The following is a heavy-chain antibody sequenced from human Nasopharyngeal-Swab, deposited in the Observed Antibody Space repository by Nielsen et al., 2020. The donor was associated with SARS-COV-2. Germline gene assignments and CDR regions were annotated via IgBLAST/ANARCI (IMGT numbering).Heavy chain of an antibody. J-gene: IGHJ1*01. CDR2: ISSSSSTI. Sequence: GESLKISCAASGFTFSSYSMNWVRQAPGKGLEWVSYISSSSSTIYYADSVKGRFTISRDNARNSLFLQMNSLRAEDTAVYYCARVSVAGQEYFHHWGQGTLVTVSS. CDR1: GFTFSSYS. V-gene: IGHV3-48*04. D-gene: IGHD6-19*01. CDR3: ARVSVAGQEYFHH.